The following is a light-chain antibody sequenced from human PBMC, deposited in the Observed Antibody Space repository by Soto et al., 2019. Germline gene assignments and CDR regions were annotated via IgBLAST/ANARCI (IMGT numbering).Light chain of an antibody. CDR1: QSISSN. Sequence: EVVMTQSPATLSVSPGERATLSCRASQSISSNLAWYQQKPGQAPRLLIYAASTRATGIPARFSGSGSGTEFTLTIISLQSEDFAVYYCRQYDNWPPITFGQGTRLEIK. CDR3: RQYDNWPPIT. CDR2: AAS. V-gene: IGKV3-15*01. J-gene: IGKJ5*01.